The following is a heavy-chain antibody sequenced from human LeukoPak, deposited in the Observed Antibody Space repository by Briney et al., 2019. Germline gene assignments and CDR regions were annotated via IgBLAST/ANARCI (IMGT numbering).Heavy chain of an antibody. CDR1: GYTFTGYY. CDR3: ARDQSGPPWYYFDY. D-gene: IGHD2-15*01. V-gene: IGHV1-2*02. CDR2: INPNSGGT. J-gene: IGHJ4*02. Sequence: ASVKVSCKASGYTFTGYYMHWVRQAPGQGLEWMGWINPNSGGTNYAQKFQGRVTMTRDTSISTAYMELSRLRSDDTAVYYCARDQSGPPWYYFDYWGQGTLVTVSS.